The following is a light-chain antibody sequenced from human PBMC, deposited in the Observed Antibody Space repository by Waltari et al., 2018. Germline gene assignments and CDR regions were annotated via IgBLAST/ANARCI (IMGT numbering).Light chain of an antibody. CDR2: KVS. CDR1: QSLVHSDGNTN. J-gene: IGKJ2*01. V-gene: IGKV2-30*02. CDR3: MQGTYWPYT. Sequence: DVVMTQSPLSLPVTLGQSASISCNSSQSLVHSDGNTNLTWFQQRPGQSPRRLIYKVSTRYSGVPDRFSASGSGTDFTLTISRVEAEDVEVYYCMQGTYWPYTFGQGTKLDIK.